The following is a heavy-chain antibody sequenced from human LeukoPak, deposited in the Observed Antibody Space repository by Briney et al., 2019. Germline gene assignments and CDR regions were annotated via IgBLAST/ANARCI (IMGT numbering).Heavy chain of an antibody. Sequence: PGGSLRLSCAASGFTVSSNYMSWVRQAPGKGLEWVSVISGSGGSTYYADSVKGRFTISRDNSKNTLYLQMNSLRAEDTAVYYCAKEQYYYDSSGQFDYWGQGTLVTVSS. J-gene: IGHJ4*02. V-gene: IGHV3-23*01. CDR2: ISGSGGST. CDR3: AKEQYYYDSSGQFDY. CDR1: GFTVSSNY. D-gene: IGHD3-22*01.